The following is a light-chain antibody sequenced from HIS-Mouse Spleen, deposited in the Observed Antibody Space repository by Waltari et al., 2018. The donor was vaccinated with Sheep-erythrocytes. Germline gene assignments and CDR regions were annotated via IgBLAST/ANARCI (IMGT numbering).Light chain of an antibody. J-gene: IGLJ3*02. Sequence: QTVVTQEPSFSVSPGGTVTLPCGLSPCPVSTCYSPSWYQQTPGQAPRTLIYSTNTRSSGVPDRFSGSILGNKAALTITGAQADDESDYYCVLYMGSGISVFGGGTKLTVL. CDR1: PCPVSTCYS. CDR2: STN. V-gene: IGLV8-61*01. CDR3: VLYMGSGISV.